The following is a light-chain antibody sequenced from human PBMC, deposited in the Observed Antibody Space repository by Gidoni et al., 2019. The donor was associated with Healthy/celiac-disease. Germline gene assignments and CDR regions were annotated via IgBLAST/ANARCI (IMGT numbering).Light chain of an antibody. J-gene: IGLJ1*01. CDR3: QSYDSSLSASYV. V-gene: IGLV1-40*01. Sequence: QSVLTQPPSVSGAPGQRLTISCTGSSSNIGAGYDVHWYQQLTGTAPKLLIYGNSNRPAGVPELFSGAKSGTSASLASTGLQAEEEAGYYCQSYDSSLSASYVFGTGTKVTVL. CDR2: GNS. CDR1: SSNIGAGYD.